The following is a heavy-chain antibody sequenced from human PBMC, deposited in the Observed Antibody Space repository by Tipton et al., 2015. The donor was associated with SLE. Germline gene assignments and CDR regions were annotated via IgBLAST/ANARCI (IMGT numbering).Heavy chain of an antibody. V-gene: IGHV3-23*01. CDR2: ISGSGGST. CDR3: AKGRGSFGAFDI. Sequence: SLRLSCAASGFTFSSYAMSWVRQAPGKGLEWVSAISGSGGSTYYADSVKGRFTISRDNSKNTLYLQMNSLRAEDTAVYYCAKGRGSFGAFDIWGQGTMVTVSS. CDR1: GFTFSSYA. D-gene: IGHD1-26*01. J-gene: IGHJ3*02.